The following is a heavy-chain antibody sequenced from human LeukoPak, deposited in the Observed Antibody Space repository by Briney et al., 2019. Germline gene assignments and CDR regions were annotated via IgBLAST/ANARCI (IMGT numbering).Heavy chain of an antibody. CDR3: AKDLPARGDRAARTQYYFDY. CDR2: IWYDGSNK. Sequence: GGSLRLSCAASGFTFSSYGMHWVRQAPGKGLEWVAVIWYDGSNKYYADSVKGRFTISRDNSKNTLYLQMNSLRAEDTAVYYCAKDLPARGDRAARTQYYFDYWGQGTLVTVSS. J-gene: IGHJ4*02. CDR1: GFTFSSYG. D-gene: IGHD6-6*01. V-gene: IGHV3-33*06.